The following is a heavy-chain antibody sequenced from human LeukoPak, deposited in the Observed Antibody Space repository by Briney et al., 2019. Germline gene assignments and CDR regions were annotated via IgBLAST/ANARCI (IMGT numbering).Heavy chain of an antibody. J-gene: IGHJ4*02. D-gene: IGHD4-11*01. CDR1: GYTLTELS. Sequence: ASVTVSCKVSGYTLTELSMHWVRQAPGKGLEWMGGFDPEDGETIYAQKFQGRVTMTEDTSTDTAYMELSSLRSEDTAVYYCATPTTVTTGEGFDYWGQGALVTVSS. CDR3: ATPTTVTTGEGFDY. CDR2: FDPEDGET. V-gene: IGHV1-24*01.